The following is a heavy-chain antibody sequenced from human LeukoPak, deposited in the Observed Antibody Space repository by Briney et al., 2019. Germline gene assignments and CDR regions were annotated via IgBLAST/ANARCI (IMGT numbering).Heavy chain of an antibody. D-gene: IGHD3-22*01. CDR2: INPNSGGT. Sequence: ASVTVSCKASGYTFTGYYMHWVRQAPGQGLEWMGWINPNSGGTNYAQKLQGRVTMTTDTSTSTAYMELRSLRSDDTAVYYCARDPAHYDSSGDYWGQGTLVTVSS. V-gene: IGHV1-2*02. CDR1: GYTFTGYY. CDR3: ARDPAHYDSSGDY. J-gene: IGHJ4*02.